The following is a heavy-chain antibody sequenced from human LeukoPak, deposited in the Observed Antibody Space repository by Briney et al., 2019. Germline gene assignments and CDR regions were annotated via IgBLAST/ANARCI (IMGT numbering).Heavy chain of an antibody. CDR2: ISSSSSYI. V-gene: IGHV3-21*04. CDR1: GFTFSSYS. CDR3: AKDKVPTRPNDAFDI. J-gene: IGHJ3*02. Sequence: PGGSLRLSCAASGFTFSSYSMNGVRQAPGKGLEGGSSISSSSSYIYYADSVKGRFTISRDNSKNTLYLQMNSLRAEDTAVYYCAKDKVPTRPNDAFDIWGQGTMVTVSS.